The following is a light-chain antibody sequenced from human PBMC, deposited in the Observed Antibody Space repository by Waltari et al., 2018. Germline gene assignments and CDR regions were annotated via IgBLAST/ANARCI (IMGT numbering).Light chain of an antibody. CDR3: CSYTNVGSWV. CDR2: DVS. CDR1: SRPAGNSTF. Sequence: QSALTQPASVSGSPGQSITIPCPGTSRPAGNSTFVSWYQQHPGRAPKPMISDVSDRPSGVSNRFSGSKSGNTASLTISGLQAEDEGDYYCCSYTNVGSWVFGGGTKVTVL. J-gene: IGLJ3*02. V-gene: IGLV2-14*03.